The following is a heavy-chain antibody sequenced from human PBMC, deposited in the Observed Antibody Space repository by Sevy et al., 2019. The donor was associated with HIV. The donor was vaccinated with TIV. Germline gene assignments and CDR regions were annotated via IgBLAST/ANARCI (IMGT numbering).Heavy chain of an antibody. Sequence: GGSLRLSCAASGFTFSSFAMHWVRQAPGKGLEWVTFISYDGTDNYYADSVKGRFTISRDNSKNTLDLQMNSLRPEDTAIYYCARDGVSSGWYRGYYFDNWGQGTLVTVSS. CDR1: GFTFSSFA. D-gene: IGHD6-19*01. V-gene: IGHV3-30*04. CDR2: ISYDGTDN. J-gene: IGHJ4*02. CDR3: ARDGVSSGWYRGYYFDN.